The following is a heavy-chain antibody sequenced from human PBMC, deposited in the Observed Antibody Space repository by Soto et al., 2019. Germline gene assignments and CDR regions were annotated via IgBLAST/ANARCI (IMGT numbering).Heavy chain of an antibody. V-gene: IGHV3-74*01. J-gene: IGHJ4*02. Sequence: EVQLVESGGGLVQPGGSLRLSCAGSGFTFSSDWMHWVRQDPGKGLVWVSRLNSDGTRASYADAVKGRFTISRDNAKNTLFLQMKSLTAEDTAVYYCARGPFGWYGFDYWGQGTVVTVSS. CDR2: LNSDGTRA. D-gene: IGHD6-19*01. CDR3: ARGPFGWYGFDY. CDR1: GFTFSSDW.